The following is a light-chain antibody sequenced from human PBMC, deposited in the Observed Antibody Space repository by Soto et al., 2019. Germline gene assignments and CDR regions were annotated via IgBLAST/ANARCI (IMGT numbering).Light chain of an antibody. V-gene: IGLV2-14*01. J-gene: IGLJ2*01. CDR3: SSFTSTNTVL. CDR1: SSDVGGYNY. CDR2: NVS. Sequence: QSVLTQPASVSGSPGQSITISCTGTSSDVGGYNYVFWYQQHPGKAPKLMIYNVSNRPSGVSNRFSGSKSGNTASLTISGLQAEDEGHYYCSSFTSTNTVLFGGGTKLTVL.